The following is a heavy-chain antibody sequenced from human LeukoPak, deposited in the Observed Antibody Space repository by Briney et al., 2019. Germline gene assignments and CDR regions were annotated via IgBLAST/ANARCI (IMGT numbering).Heavy chain of an antibody. D-gene: IGHD5/OR15-5a*01. CDR2: VSYDGSN. J-gene: IGHJ4*02. Sequence: GGSLRLSCAASGFTFSSYAMHWVRQAPGKGLEWVAVVSYDGSNNADSVKGRFTISRDNSKNTLYLQMNSLRVEDTAVYYCARGDGVYVYWGQGTLVTVSS. CDR1: GFTFSSYA. CDR3: ARGDGVYVY. V-gene: IGHV3-30-3*01.